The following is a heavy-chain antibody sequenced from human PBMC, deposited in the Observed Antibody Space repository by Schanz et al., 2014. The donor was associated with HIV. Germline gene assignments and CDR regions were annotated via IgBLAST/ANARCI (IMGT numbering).Heavy chain of an antibody. Sequence: EVQLVESGGGLVQPGRSLRLSCAASGFIFDDYAMHWARQAPGKGLEWVSGISWNSDSKGYADSVKGRFTISRDNPKNSLILQMTSLGAETPPFYTGAKNRGLFSVLVPTSSSGMTVGAQGPPSPSP. CDR3: AKNRGLFSVLVPTSSSGMTV. CDR2: ISWNSDSK. J-gene: IGHJ6*02. D-gene: IGHD3-22*01. V-gene: IGHV3-9*01. CDR1: GFIFDDYA.